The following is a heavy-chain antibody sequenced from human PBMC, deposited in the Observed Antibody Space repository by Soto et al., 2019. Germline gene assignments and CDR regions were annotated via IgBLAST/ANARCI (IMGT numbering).Heavy chain of an antibody. D-gene: IGHD6-19*01. CDR3: ARERSRIAVAGTCFDY. J-gene: IGHJ4*02. V-gene: IGHV1-46*01. CDR1: GYTFTSYY. Sequence: ASVKVSCKASGYTFTSYYMHWVRQAPGQGLEWMGIINPSGGSTSYAQKFQGRVTMTRDTSTSTVYMELSSLRSEDTAVYYCARERSRIAVAGTCFDYWGQGTLVTVSS. CDR2: INPSGGST.